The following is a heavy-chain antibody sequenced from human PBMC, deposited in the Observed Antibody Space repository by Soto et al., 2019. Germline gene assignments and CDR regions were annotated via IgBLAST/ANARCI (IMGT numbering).Heavy chain of an antibody. CDR3: ARDNIVVVPAAMLTGYYYYMDV. J-gene: IGHJ6*03. V-gene: IGHV1-3*01. Sequence: ASVKVSCKASGYTFTSYAMHWVRQAPGQRLEWMGWINAGNGNTKYSQKFQGRVTITRDTSASTAYMELSSLRSEDTAVYYCARDNIVVVPAAMLTGYYYYMDVWGKGTTVTVSS. CDR1: GYTFTSYA. CDR2: INAGNGNT. D-gene: IGHD2-2*01.